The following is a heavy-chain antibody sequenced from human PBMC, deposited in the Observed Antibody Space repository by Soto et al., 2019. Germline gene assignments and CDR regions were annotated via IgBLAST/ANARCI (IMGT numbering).Heavy chain of an antibody. CDR2: ISSNGGST. V-gene: IGHV3-64D*08. CDR1: GFTFSSYA. CDR3: VTSAYCSGGSCRKTFDY. D-gene: IGHD2-15*01. J-gene: IGHJ4*02. Sequence: GGSLRLSCSASGFTFSSYAMHWVRQAPGKGLEYVSAISSNGGSTYYADSVKGRFTISRDNSKNTLYLQMSSLRAEDTAVHYCVTSAYCSGGSCRKTFDYWGQGTLVTVSS.